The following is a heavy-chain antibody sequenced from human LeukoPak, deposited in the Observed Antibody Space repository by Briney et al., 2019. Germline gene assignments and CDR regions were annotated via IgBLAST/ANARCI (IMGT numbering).Heavy chain of an antibody. CDR1: GFTFSSYA. CDR3: ARESPGYDFWSGYSPRFDP. D-gene: IGHD3-3*01. CDR2: ISGSGGST. V-gene: IGHV3-23*01. Sequence: PGGSLRLSCAASGFTFSSYAMSWVRQAPGKGLEWVSAISGSGGSTYYADSVKGRFTISRDNSKNTLYLQMNSLRAEDTALYYCARESPGYDFWSGYSPRFDPWGQGTLVTVSS. J-gene: IGHJ5*02.